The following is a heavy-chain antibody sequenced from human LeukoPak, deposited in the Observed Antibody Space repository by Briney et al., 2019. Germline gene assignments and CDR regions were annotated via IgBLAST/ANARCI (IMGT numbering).Heavy chain of an antibody. CDR1: GFTVSSSS. CDR2: ISSDGNT. J-gene: IGHJ6*02. V-gene: IGHV3-66*01. D-gene: IGHD1/OR15-1a*01. Sequence: PGGSLRLSCAASGFTVSSSSMNWVRLGPGKGLEWVSVISSDGNTYYADSVKGRFTISRDNSRNTLSLQMHGLRADDTAVYYCARGLEQFSSPWQWGPRRKNFYYYGMDVWGQGTTVTVSS. CDR3: ARGLEQFSSPWQWGPRRKNFYYYGMDV.